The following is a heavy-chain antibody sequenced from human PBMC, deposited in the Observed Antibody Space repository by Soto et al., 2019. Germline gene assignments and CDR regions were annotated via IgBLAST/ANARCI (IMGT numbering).Heavy chain of an antibody. CDR2: IFHSGST. V-gene: IGHV4-4*02. Sequence: QVQLQESGPGRVRPSGXXXXXXTVXXGXXXXSKWWSWVRQXPGKGLAWIGDIFHSGSTNYNPSLKSRVTISVDKSKDQFSLRLSSVTAXXXXXXXXXXXXXXXXXXXXXXXXDVXGXXTXVTVSS. CDR3: XXXXXXXXXXXXXXXXDV. J-gene: IGHJ6*04. CDR1: XGXXXXSKW.